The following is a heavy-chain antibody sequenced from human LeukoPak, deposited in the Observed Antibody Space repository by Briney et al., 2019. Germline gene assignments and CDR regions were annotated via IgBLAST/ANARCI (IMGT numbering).Heavy chain of an antibody. CDR2: IDPSDSYT. CDR1: GYSFTNSW. V-gene: IGHV5-10-1*01. D-gene: IGHD3-10*01. Sequence: GESLRISCKVSGYSFTNSWITWVRQIPGKGLEWMGMIDPSDSYTNYSPSFQGHVTISADKSISTAYLQWSSLKASDTAMYYCARPRFGRDALDIWGQGTMVAVSS. CDR3: ARPRFGRDALDI. J-gene: IGHJ3*02.